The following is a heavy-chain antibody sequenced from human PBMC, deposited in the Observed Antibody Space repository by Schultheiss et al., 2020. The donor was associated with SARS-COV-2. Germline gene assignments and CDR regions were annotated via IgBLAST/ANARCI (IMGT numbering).Heavy chain of an antibody. CDR2: IYYSGNT. Sequence: SETLSLTCTVSGGSISSGGYYWGWIRQPPGMGLEWIGYIYYSGNTYYNPSLKSRVTISVDKYKNQFYLKLSSVTAADAAVYYCARQWGGCSRTSYPYYYYGMDVWGQGTTVTVSS. CDR1: GGSISSGGYY. J-gene: IGHJ6*02. V-gene: IGHV4-61*05. CDR3: ARQWGGCSRTSYPYYYYGMDV. D-gene: IGHD2-2*01.